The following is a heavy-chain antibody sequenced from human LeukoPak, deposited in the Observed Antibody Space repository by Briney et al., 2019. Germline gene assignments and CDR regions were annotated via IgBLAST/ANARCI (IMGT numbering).Heavy chain of an antibody. CDR1: GFTFSSYA. Sequence: GGSLRLSCSASGFTFSSYAMHWVRQAPGKGLEYVSAISSNGGSTYYADSVKGRFTISRDNSKNTLYLQMSSLRAEDTAVYYCVKGPSHNWNDDPYFDYWGQGTLVTVSS. J-gene: IGHJ4*02. CDR2: ISSNGGST. CDR3: VKGPSHNWNDDPYFDY. D-gene: IGHD1-20*01. V-gene: IGHV3-64D*09.